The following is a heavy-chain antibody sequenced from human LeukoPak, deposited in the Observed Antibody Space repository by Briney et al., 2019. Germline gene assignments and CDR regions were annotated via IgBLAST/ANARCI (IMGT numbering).Heavy chain of an antibody. D-gene: IGHD4-17*01. CDR1: GGTFSSCA. CDR2: IIPIFGTA. J-gene: IGHJ1*01. V-gene: IGHV1-69*05. Sequence: SVKVSCKASGGTFSSCAISWVRQAPGQGLEWMGRIIPIFGTANYAQKFQGRVTITTDESTSTAYMELSSLRSEDTAVYYCARGDGDYSTYFQHWGQGTLVTVSS. CDR3: ARGDGDYSTYFQH.